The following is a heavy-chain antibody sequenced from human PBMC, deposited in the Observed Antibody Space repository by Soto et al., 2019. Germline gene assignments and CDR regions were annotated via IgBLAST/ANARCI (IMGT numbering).Heavy chain of an antibody. Sequence: QVQLVQSGAEVKKPGSSVKVSCKASGGTFNSYAISWVRQAPGQGLEWLGRIIPIFGTADYPQKFQGRVTITADESTNTADMELNSLTFADTAVYYCAREARVDAYDYAYWGQGTLVTVSS. J-gene: IGHJ4*02. CDR1: GGTFNSYA. CDR3: AREARVDAYDYAY. V-gene: IGHV1-69*18. D-gene: IGHD5-12*01. CDR2: IIPIFGTA.